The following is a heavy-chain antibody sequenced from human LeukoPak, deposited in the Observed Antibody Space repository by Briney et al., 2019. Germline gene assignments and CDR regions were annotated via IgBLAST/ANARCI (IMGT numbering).Heavy chain of an antibody. Sequence: NTSETLSLTCAVSGYSISSGYYWGWIRQPPGKGLEWIGSTYHSGSTVYSPSLKSRVTISVDTSKNQFSLRLNSVTAADTAVYYCARNISLGRDTTMVTVFDYWGQGTRVTVSS. CDR3: ARNISLGRDTTMVTVFDY. J-gene: IGHJ4*02. CDR1: GYSISSGYY. CDR2: TYHSGST. V-gene: IGHV4-38-2*01. D-gene: IGHD5-18*01.